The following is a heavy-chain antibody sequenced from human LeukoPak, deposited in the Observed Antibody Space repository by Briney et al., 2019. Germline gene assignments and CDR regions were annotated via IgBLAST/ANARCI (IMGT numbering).Heavy chain of an antibody. Sequence: ASVKVSCKASGYTFTSYAMNWVRQAPGQGLEWMGWINTNTGNPTYAQGFTGRFVFSLDTSVSTAYLQISSLKAEDTAVYYCARVIAVAGKPQNWFDPWGQGTLVTVSS. CDR3: ARVIAVAGKPQNWFDP. CDR1: GYTFTSYA. V-gene: IGHV7-4-1*02. J-gene: IGHJ5*02. D-gene: IGHD6-19*01. CDR2: INTNTGNP.